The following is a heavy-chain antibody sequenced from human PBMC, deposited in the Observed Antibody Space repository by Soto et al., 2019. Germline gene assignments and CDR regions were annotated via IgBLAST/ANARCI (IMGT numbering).Heavy chain of an antibody. V-gene: IGHV4-39*01. CDR3: SKTDYYYYGTDV. CDR2: IYYGGST. J-gene: IGHJ6*02. CDR1: GDSVSRSNYY. Sequence: SETMALTCTFSGDSVSRSNYYWCWIRQPPGKGLEWIGSIYYGGSTFYNPSLKSRVTISVDTSKNQFSLRLSSVTAADTAVYYCSKTDYYYYGTDVWGQGTTVTVSS.